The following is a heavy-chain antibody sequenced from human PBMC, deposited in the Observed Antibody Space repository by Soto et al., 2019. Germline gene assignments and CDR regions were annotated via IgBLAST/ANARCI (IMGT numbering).Heavy chain of an antibody. CDR1: GFTISECS. CDR3: VKNRGAGSLSNWSFAS. D-gene: IGHD1-26*01. CDR2: ITIRTGNV. Sequence: GGSLRLSCEASGFTISECSMNWVRQAPGKGLEWLAYITIRTGNVLYADSVRGRFTISADNAENSVILQMNSLRDEDSAVYYCVKNRGAGSLSNWSFASWGRGSLVTVSS. J-gene: IGHJ2*01. V-gene: IGHV3-48*02.